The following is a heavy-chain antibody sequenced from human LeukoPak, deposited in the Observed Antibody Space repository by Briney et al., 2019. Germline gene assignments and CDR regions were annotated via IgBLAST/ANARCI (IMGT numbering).Heavy chain of an antibody. CDR1: GFTFSSYW. CDR3: ARGRFSFDY. J-gene: IGHJ4*02. Sequence: QTGGSLRLSCAASGFTFSSYWMTWVRQAPGEGLEWVANIKPDESEKYYLDSVKGRFTISRDNAKNSVYLQMSSLRAEDTAVYYCARGRFSFDYWGQGTLVTVSS. V-gene: IGHV3-7*03. CDR2: IKPDESEK.